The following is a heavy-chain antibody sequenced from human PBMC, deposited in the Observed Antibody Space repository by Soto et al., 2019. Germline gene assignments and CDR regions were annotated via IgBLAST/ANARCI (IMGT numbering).Heavy chain of an antibody. Sequence: QVQLVQSGAEVKKPGASVKVSCKASGYTFTSYGISWVRQAPGQGLEWMGWISGYNGNTNYAQKLQGRVTMTTDTSTSTAYVELRSLRSDDTAVYYCARRSGSSAVYYYYYGMDVWGQGTTVTVSS. V-gene: IGHV1-18*01. CDR3: ARRSGSSAVYYYYYGMDV. D-gene: IGHD6-6*01. J-gene: IGHJ6*02. CDR2: ISGYNGNT. CDR1: GYTFTSYG.